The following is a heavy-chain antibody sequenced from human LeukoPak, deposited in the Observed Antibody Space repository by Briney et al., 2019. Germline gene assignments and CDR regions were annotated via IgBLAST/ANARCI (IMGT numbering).Heavy chain of an antibody. CDR3: ARAPERPNYDY. V-gene: IGHV4-34*01. J-gene: IGHJ4*02. CDR2: INHSGST. Sequence: SETLSLTCAVSGGSISSGGYSWSWIRQPPGKGLEWIGEINHSGSTNYNPSLKSRVTISVDTSKNQFSLKLSSVTAADTAVYYCARAPERPNYDYWGQGTLVTVSS. CDR1: GGSISSGGYS. D-gene: IGHD1-14*01.